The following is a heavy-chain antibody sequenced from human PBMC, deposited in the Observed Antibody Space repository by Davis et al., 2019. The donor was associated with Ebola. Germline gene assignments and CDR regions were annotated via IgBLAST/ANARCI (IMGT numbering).Heavy chain of an antibody. Sequence: MPSETLSLTCSVSGASVRSDSYYWTWIRRPPGKGLEWLGYIFYTGSTNYNSSLKSRLTISTDTSTNQFFLKVNSMTAADTAVYYCARVGAATGGELDYWGQGALVTVSS. CDR1: GASVRSDSYY. CDR3: ARVGAATGGELDY. D-gene: IGHD3-16*01. CDR2: IFYTGST. J-gene: IGHJ4*02. V-gene: IGHV4-61*01.